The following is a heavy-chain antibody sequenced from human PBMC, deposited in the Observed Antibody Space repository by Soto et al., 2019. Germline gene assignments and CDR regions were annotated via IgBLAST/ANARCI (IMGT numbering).Heavy chain of an antibody. CDR2: MNPDSGST. V-gene: IGHV1-8*01. Sequence: ASVKVSCKASGYTFTSYDINWVRQATGQGLEWMGWMNPDSGSTGYVQKFQGRVTMTRDTSVSTAYLELSSLTSEDTAVYYCARDSLKGFDPWGQGTLVTVSS. CDR1: GYTFTSYD. D-gene: IGHD2-21*01. J-gene: IGHJ5*02. CDR3: ARDSLKGFDP.